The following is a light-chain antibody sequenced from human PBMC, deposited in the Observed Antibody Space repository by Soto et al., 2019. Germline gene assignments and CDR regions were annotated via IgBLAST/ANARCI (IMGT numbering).Light chain of an antibody. CDR3: CSYAGTYTL. CDR2: DVT. CDR1: SSDVGFYNY. V-gene: IGLV2-11*01. J-gene: IGLJ1*01. Sequence: QSALTQPRSVSGSPGQSVTISCTGTSSDVGFYNYVSWYQQHPGKAPKLMIYDVTKRPSGVPDRFSGSKSGNTASLTISGLQAEDEADYYCCSYAGTYTLFGTGTKLTVL.